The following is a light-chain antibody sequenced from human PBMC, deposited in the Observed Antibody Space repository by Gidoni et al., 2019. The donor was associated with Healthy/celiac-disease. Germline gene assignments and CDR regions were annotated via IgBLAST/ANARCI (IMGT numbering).Light chain of an antibody. V-gene: IGLV2-14*03. Sequence: QSAPTQPASVSGSPAQSITISCTGTSSAVGGYNYFSWYQQQPGNAPKLMIFDVRDRPSGVSNRFSGSKSGNTASLTISGLQAEDEADYCCSSYTSSTTLVLFGGGTKLPVL. CDR2: DVR. CDR3: SSYTSSTTLVL. J-gene: IGLJ2*01. CDR1: SSAVGGYNY.